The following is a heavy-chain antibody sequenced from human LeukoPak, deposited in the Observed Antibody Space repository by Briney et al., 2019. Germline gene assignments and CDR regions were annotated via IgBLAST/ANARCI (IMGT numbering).Heavy chain of an antibody. Sequence: SVKVSCKASGGTFGSYAISWVRQAPGQGLEWMGGIIPIFHTANYAQKFQGRVTITADDSTSTAYMELSSLRSEDTAVYYCARNLGSRDGYNPPNLFDNWGQGTLVTVSS. CDR2: IIPIFHTA. V-gene: IGHV1-69*13. CDR1: GGTFGSYA. D-gene: IGHD5-24*01. J-gene: IGHJ4*02. CDR3: ARNLGSRDGYNPPNLFDN.